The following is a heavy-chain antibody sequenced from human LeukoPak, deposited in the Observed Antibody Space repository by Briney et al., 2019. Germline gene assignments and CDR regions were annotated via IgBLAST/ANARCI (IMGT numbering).Heavy chain of an antibody. J-gene: IGHJ6*02. CDR1: GFTFNNYW. CDR2: IKQDVSEK. Sequence: GGSLSLSCAASGFTFNNYWMSWVRQAPGKGLEWVANIKQDVSEKYYVDSVKGRFTISRDNAKNSLYLQMNSLRAEDTAVYYCARGLNYYYGMDVWGQGTTVTVSS. V-gene: IGHV3-7*03. CDR3: ARGLNYYYGMDV.